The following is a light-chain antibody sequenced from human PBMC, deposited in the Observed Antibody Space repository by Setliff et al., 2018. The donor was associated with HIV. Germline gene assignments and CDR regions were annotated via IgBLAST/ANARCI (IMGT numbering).Light chain of an antibody. CDR1: QNINTY. Sequence: IVLTQSPDTLSLSPGGRATLSCRASQNINTYLAWYQQKPGQAPRLLIFDASNRATGIPARFSGSGSATDFTLTISRLEPEDSAVYYCQHRSNWPLTFGGGTKVDIK. CDR3: QHRSNWPLT. CDR2: DAS. V-gene: IGKV3-11*01. J-gene: IGKJ4*01.